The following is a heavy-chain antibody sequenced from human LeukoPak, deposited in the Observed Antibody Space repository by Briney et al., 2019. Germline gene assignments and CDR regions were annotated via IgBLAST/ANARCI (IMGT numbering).Heavy chain of an antibody. V-gene: IGHV4-34*01. CDR1: GGSFSGYY. Sequence: PSETLSLTCAVYGGSFSGYYWSWIRQPPGKGLEWIGEINHSGSTNYNPSLKSRVTISVDTSKNQFSLKLSSVTAADTAVYYCARVNLVATITEDYWGQGTLVTVSS. CDR2: INHSGST. CDR3: ARVNLVATITEDY. J-gene: IGHJ4*02. D-gene: IGHD5-12*01.